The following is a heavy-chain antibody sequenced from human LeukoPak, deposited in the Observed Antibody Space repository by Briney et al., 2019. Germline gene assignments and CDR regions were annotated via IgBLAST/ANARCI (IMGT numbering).Heavy chain of an antibody. D-gene: IGHD3-22*01. CDR1: GFTFSSYG. Sequence: GGSLRLSCAASGFTFSSYGMRWVRQAPGKGLEWVSAISGSGGSTYYADSVKGRFTISRDNSKNTLYLQMNSLRAEDTAVYYCAKDRGLTMIDYWGQGTLVTVSS. CDR2: ISGSGGST. CDR3: AKDRGLTMIDY. V-gene: IGHV3-23*01. J-gene: IGHJ4*02.